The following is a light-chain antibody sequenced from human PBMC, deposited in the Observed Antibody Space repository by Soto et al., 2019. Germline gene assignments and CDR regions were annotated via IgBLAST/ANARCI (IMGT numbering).Light chain of an antibody. J-gene: IGKJ1*01. CDR2: KAS. CDR1: QTISSC. CDR3: QHYNSYSEA. V-gene: IGKV1-5*03. Sequence: DIQMTQSPSTLAGSVGDRVTVTCRASQTISSCLAWYQQKPGKAPKLLIYKASTLKSGLPSRFSGSGSGTEFTLTISSLQPDDFATYYCQHYNSYSEAFGQGTKVDIK.